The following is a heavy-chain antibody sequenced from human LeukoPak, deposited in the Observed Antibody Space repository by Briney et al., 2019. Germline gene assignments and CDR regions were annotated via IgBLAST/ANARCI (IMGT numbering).Heavy chain of an antibody. Sequence: GGSLRLSCAASGFTFSSYSMNWVRQAAGKGLEWVSSISSSSSYIYYADSVKGRFTISRDNAKNSLYLQMNSLRAEDTAVYYCARESIAVAGTKTGWFDPWGQGTLVTVSS. V-gene: IGHV3-21*01. CDR1: GFTFSSYS. J-gene: IGHJ5*02. CDR3: ARESIAVAGTKTGWFDP. D-gene: IGHD6-19*01. CDR2: ISSSSSYI.